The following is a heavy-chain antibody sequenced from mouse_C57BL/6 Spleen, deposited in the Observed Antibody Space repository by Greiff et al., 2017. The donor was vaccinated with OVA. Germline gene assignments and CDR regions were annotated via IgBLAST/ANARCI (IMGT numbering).Heavy chain of an antibody. V-gene: IGHV1-66*01. CDR2: IYPGSGNT. Sequence: VQLQQSGPELVKPGASVKISCKASGYSFTSYYIHWVKQRPGQGLEWIGWIYPGSGNTKYNEKFKGKATLTADTSSSTAYMQLSSLTSEDSAVYYCARGIYYGSSPCAYWGQGTLVTVSA. D-gene: IGHD1-1*01. J-gene: IGHJ3*01. CDR1: GYSFTSYY. CDR3: ARGIYYGSSPCAY.